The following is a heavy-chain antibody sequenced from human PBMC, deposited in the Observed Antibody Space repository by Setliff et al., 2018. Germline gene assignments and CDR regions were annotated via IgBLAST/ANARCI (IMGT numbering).Heavy chain of an antibody. V-gene: IGHV3-49*03. J-gene: IGHJ6*03. Sequence: LRLSCAASAFTFGDYAMSWFRQAPGKGLEWVGFIRSKAYGGTTEYAASVKGRFTISRDDSKSIAYLQMNSLKTEDTAVYYCATRLTTTVVTPYYFYMDVWGKGTTVTVSS. D-gene: IGHD4-17*01. CDR3: ATRLTTTVVTPYYFYMDV. CDR2: IRSKAYGGTT. CDR1: AFTFGDYA.